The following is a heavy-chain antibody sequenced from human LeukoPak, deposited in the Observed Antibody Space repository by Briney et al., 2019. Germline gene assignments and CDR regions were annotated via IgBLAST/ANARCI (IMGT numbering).Heavy chain of an antibody. CDR1: GGSISSSSYY. CDR2: IYYSGST. J-gene: IGHJ3*02. CDR3: ARMNPSDYLVVAFDI. D-gene: IGHD3-16*01. Sequence: SETLSLTCTVSGGSISSSSYYWGWIRQPPGKGLEWIGSIYYSGSTYYNPSLKSRVTISVDTSKNQFSLKLSSVTAADTAVYYCARMNPSDYLVVAFDIWGQGTMVTVSS. V-gene: IGHV4-39*07.